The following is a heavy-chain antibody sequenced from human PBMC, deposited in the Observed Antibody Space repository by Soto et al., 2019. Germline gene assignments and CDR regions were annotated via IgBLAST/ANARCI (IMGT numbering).Heavy chain of an antibody. CDR3: ARTDKFNAQSSGWANRFDY. V-gene: IGHV3-23*01. CDR2: FTSGGST. J-gene: IGHJ4*02. D-gene: IGHD6-19*01. CDR1: GFIFSNYA. Sequence: EVQLLESGGDLVQPGGSLRLSCAASGFIFSNYAMTWVRQAPGKGPEWVSTFTSGGSTYYRDTVKGRFTISRDNSKNTLYLQINSLRAEDTAVYYCARTDKFNAQSSGWANRFDYWGQGTLVTVSP.